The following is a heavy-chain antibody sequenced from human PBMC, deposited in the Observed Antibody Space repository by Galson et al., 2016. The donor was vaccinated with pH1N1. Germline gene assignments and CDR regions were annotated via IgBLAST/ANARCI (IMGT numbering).Heavy chain of an antibody. D-gene: IGHD1-26*01. CDR2: ISGRGGST. Sequence: SLRLSCAATGFMFSRYAMSWVRQAPGKGLEWVSSISGRGGSTYYADFAKGRVTVSRNNTKNTLNLQMNSLRAEDTAVDDCAEDGRVGTGTYGNGDYWGQGTLVTVSS. CDR3: AEDGRVGTGTYGNGDY. CDR1: GFMFSRYA. V-gene: IGHV3-23*01. J-gene: IGHJ4*02.